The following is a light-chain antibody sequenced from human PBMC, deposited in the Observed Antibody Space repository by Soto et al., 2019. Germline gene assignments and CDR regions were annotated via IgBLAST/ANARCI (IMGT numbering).Light chain of an antibody. CDR3: QHYGSSWT. J-gene: IGKJ1*01. V-gene: IGKV3-20*01. CDR2: GAS. CDR1: QSVSSSY. Sequence: EIVLTQSPGTLSLSPGERATLSCRASQSVSSSYLAWYQQKPGQAPRLLIYGASSRATGIPDRFSGSGSGTDFTLNISRLEPEDFAVYDWQHYGSSWTFCQGTKVEIK.